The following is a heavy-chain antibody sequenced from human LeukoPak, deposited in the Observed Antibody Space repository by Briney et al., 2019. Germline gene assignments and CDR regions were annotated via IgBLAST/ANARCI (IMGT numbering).Heavy chain of an antibody. V-gene: IGHV4-4*02. CDR2: IYYSEST. CDR1: GGAISNNYR. J-gene: IGHJ4*02. CDR3: ARVAVTGAARLDY. Sequence: PSETLSLTCTVSGGAISNNYRWTWVRPSPGKGLEWIGDIYYSESTNYNPSLKSRVTMSLDKSKNQLSLNLKFVTAADTALYYCARVAVTGAARLDYWGQGTLVTVSS. D-gene: IGHD6-19*01.